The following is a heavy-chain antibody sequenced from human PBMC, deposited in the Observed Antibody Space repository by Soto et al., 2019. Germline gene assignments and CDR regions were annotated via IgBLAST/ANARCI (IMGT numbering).Heavy chain of an antibody. D-gene: IGHD3-16*01. CDR3: ARVKTDVWSYEGDYYMDV. CDR2: IIPTLDVA. Sequence: QVQLVQSGAEVKTPGSSVRVSCKASGDIFSNYTISWVRQAPGQGLEWMGRIIPTLDVANYPLRFQGRVTITAEKSTCIVYRELSSLRPEDTAIDHCARVKTDVWSYEGDYYMDVWGKGSTVSVSS. J-gene: IGHJ6*03. V-gene: IGHV1-69*02. CDR1: GDIFSNYT.